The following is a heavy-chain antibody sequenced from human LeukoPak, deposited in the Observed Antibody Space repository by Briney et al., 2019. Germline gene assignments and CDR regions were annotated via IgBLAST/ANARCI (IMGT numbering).Heavy chain of an antibody. V-gene: IGHV3-30-3*01. J-gene: IGHJ4*02. D-gene: IGHD6-19*01. Sequence: GGSLRLSCAASGFTFSSYAMHWVRQAPGKGLEWVAVISYDGSNKYYADSVKGRFTISRDNSKNTLYLQMNSLRAEDTAVYYCARDLVAVAGTAREDYWGQGTLVTVSS. CDR2: ISYDGSNK. CDR3: ARDLVAVAGTAREDY. CDR1: GFTFSSYA.